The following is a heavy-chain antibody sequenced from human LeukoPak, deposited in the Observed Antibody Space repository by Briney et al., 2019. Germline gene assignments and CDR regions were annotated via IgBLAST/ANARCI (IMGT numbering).Heavy chain of an antibody. D-gene: IGHD3-10*01. Sequence: PSETLSLTCTVSGGSIISTIYYWGWIRQSPGKGLDWIGSISYSGSSFCKPSLKSRVTIAVDTSKNQFSLRLSSVTAADTAVYYCARRVGGFGGKTVDYWGQGTLVTVSS. V-gene: IGHV4-39*07. J-gene: IGHJ4*02. CDR1: GGSIISTIYY. CDR2: ISYSGSS. CDR3: ARRVGGFGGKTVDY.